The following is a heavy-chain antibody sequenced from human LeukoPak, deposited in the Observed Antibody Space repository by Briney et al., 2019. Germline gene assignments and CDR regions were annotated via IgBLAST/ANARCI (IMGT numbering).Heavy chain of an antibody. CDR1: GGTFSSYA. CDR2: IIPIFGTA. J-gene: IGHJ4*02. Sequence: ASVKVSCKASGGTFSSYAISWVRQAPGQGLEWMGGIIPIFGTANYAQKFQGRVTITADESTSTAYMELSSLRSEDTAVYYCARDRRDLYYFDYWGQGTLVTVPS. V-gene: IGHV1-69*01. CDR3: ARDRRDLYYFDY.